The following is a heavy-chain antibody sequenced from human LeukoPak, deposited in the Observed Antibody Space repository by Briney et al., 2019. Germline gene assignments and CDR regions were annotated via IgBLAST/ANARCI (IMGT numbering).Heavy chain of an antibody. D-gene: IGHD3-22*01. CDR1: GGSISSGGYY. Sequence: SETLSLTCTVSGGSISSGGYYGTWIRQPPGKGLEWIGYIYHSGSTYYNPSLKSRVTISVDRSKNQFSLKLSSVTAADTAVYYCARVLIASGGDYWGQGTLVTVSS. CDR3: ARVLIASGGDY. CDR2: IYHSGST. J-gene: IGHJ4*02. V-gene: IGHV4-30-2*01.